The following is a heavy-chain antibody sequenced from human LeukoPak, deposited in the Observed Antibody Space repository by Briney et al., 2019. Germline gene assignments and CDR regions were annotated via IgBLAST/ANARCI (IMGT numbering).Heavy chain of an antibody. V-gene: IGHV3-15*01. CDR1: KFTVTNAR. CDR3: TTGAHPDDSLAD. CDR2: IRRKNEGGTT. D-gene: IGHD1-1*01. J-gene: IGHJ4*02. Sequence: GGSVRHFGAGSKFTVTNARMSWVRQAPRKGLEWVGRIRRKNEGGTTDYAAPVKGRFTISRDDSKNTLYLQMNSLKSEDTAVYYCTTGAHPDDSLADCGQATLVSVSS.